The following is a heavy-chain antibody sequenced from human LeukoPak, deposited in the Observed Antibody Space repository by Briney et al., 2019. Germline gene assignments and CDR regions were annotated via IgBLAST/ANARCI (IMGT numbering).Heavy chain of an antibody. CDR2: MNPNSGNT. J-gene: IGHJ5*02. CDR3: ARVLLGGGFDP. CDR1: VYTFPRYD. Sequence: ASVKVSCKSSVYTFPRYDSNWVRRATGQGLEWMGWMNPNSGNTGYAQKFQGRVTMTRNTSISTAYMELSSLRSEDTAVYYCARVLLGGGFDPWGQGTLVTVSS. D-gene: IGHD1-1*01. V-gene: IGHV1-8*01.